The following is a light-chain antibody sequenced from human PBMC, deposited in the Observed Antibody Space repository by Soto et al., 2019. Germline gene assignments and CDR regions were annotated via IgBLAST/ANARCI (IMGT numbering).Light chain of an antibody. CDR2: EVR. Sequence: QSALTQPASVSGSPGQSITISCTGTSSDVGGYDYVSWYQQHPGKAPKLMIYEVRNRPSGVSDRFSGSKSGNTASLTISGLQAEDEADYYCSSYTTSSALDVVFGGGTQLTVL. V-gene: IGLV2-14*01. J-gene: IGLJ2*01. CDR1: SSDVGGYDY. CDR3: SSYTTSSALDVV.